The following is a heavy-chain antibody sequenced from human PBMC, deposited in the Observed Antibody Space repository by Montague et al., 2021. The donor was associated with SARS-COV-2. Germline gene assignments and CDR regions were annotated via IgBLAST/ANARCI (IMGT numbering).Heavy chain of an antibody. Sequence: FLRLSCAASGFSFGGHDIHWVRQRTGKGLEWVSGISAAGDTYFSGSVKGRFTIYRENAENSLSLQMNTLRVGDTAVYYCARVMAYCGAACQDFWYFDLWGRGTLVTVSS. D-gene: IGHD2-21*02. J-gene: IGHJ2*01. CDR3: ARVMAYCGAACQDFWYFDL. CDR2: ISAAGDT. CDR1: GFSFGGHD. V-gene: IGHV3-13*01.